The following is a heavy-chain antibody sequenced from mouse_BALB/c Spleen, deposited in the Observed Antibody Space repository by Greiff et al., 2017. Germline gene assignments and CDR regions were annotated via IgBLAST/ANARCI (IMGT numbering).Heavy chain of an antibody. V-gene: IGHV2-9*02. CDR3: AGGFITTDEEWFAY. D-gene: IGHD1-2*01. CDR1: GFSLTSYG. Sequence: QVQLQQSGPGLVAPSQSLSITCTVSGFSLTSYGVHWVRQPPGKGLEWLGVIWAGGSTNYNSALMSRLSISNDNSTSQVFLKMNSLQTDDTAMYYCAGGFITTDEEWFAYWGQGTLVTVSA. J-gene: IGHJ3*01. CDR2: IWAGGST.